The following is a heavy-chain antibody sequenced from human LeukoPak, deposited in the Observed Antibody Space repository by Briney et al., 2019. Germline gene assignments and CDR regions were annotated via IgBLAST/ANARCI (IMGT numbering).Heavy chain of an antibody. CDR3: ARDAPELYLIN. J-gene: IGHJ4*02. Sequence: SQTLSLTCAVSGGSISSGHYYWSWIRQLPGKGLEWIGCTYHSGSTYYNPSLRSRVTISVDKSKNQFSLKLSSVTAADTAVYYCARDAPELYLINWGQGTLVTVSS. CDR1: GGSISSGHYY. D-gene: IGHD1-26*01. V-gene: IGHV4-31*11. CDR2: TYHSGST.